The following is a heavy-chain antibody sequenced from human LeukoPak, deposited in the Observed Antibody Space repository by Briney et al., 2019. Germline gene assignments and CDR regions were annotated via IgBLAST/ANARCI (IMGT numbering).Heavy chain of an antibody. CDR3: ARHFTTGSIDH. Sequence: GGSLRLSCAASGFILSSYDMHWVRQPPGKGLEWLAVISRDGSIKYHADSVRGRCTISRDNSHNTLYLQMNSLRAEDTAVYYCARHFTTGSIDHWGQGNLVTVSS. CDR2: ISRDGSIK. D-gene: IGHD3-9*01. J-gene: IGHJ4*02. V-gene: IGHV3-30-3*01. CDR1: GFILSSYD.